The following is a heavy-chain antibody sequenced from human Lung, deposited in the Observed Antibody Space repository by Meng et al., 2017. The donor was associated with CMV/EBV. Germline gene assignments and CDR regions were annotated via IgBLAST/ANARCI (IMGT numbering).Heavy chain of an antibody. CDR3: ARSDDFWSGHNN. CDR2: IYLGDSDT. D-gene: IGHD3-3*01. V-gene: IGHV5-51*01. CDR1: GYSFTTYW. Sequence: GEXXKISCQGSGYSFTTYWIGWVRQLPGKGLEWMGIIYLGDSDTRYSPSFQGQVTISADKSNTTAYLQWSSLKASDTAMYYCARSDDFWSGHNNSGQGRLVTVSS. J-gene: IGHJ4*02.